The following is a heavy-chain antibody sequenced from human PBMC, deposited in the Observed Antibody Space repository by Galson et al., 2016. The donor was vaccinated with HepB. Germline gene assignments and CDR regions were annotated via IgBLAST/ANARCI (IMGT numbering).Heavy chain of an antibody. CDR2: ITGSASST. CDR3: AKTETPGAPGRIVHVDF. CDR1: GFTFSSYA. Sequence: SLRLSCAASGFTFSSYAMSWVRQAPGKGLEWVSLITGSASSTYYADSVKGRFTISKDNSRNSLFVQMTSLRAEDTAVYYCAKTETPGAPGRIVHVDFWGQGTLVTVSS. D-gene: IGHD1-26*01. J-gene: IGHJ4*02. V-gene: IGHV3-23*01.